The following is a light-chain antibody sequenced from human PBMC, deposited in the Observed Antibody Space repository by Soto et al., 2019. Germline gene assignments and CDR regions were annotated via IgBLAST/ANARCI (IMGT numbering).Light chain of an antibody. CDR3: MQSTQLPPT. CDR1: QSFRGL. Sequence: VLTQSPVTLSLSPWERATLSFMASQSFRGLLAWYLQKPGQSPQLLIYEVSTRVSGVPDRFSGSGSGTDFTLEISRVETDDVGIYYCMQSTQLPPTFGQGTRLEIK. CDR2: EVS. V-gene: IGKV2D-29*02. J-gene: IGKJ5*01.